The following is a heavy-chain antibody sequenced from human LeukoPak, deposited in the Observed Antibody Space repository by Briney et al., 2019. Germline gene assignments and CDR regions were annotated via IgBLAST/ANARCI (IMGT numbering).Heavy chain of an antibody. J-gene: IGHJ4*02. D-gene: IGHD3-16*02. CDR1: GGSFSGYY. CDR2: INHSGST. CDR3: ARSTRHYVWGSYRSYYFDY. V-gene: IGHV4-34*01. Sequence: NPSETLSLTCAVYGGSFSGYYWSWIRQPPAKGLEWIGEINHSGSTNYNPSLKSRVTISVDTSKNQFSLKLSSVTAADTAVYYCARSTRHYVWGSYRSYYFDYWGQGTLVTVSS.